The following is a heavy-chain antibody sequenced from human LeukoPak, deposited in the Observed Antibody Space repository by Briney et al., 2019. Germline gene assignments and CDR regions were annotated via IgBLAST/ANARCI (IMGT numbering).Heavy chain of an antibody. CDR2: IYSGGST. Sequence: GGSLRLSCAASGFTVSHNYMSWVRQAPGKGLEWVSVIYSGGSTNYADSVKGRFTISRDNSKNTLYLQMNSLRAEDTAVYYCARDLSGPLDSWGQGTLVTVSS. CDR1: GFTVSHNY. V-gene: IGHV3-66*01. J-gene: IGHJ4*02. D-gene: IGHD5-12*01. CDR3: ARDLSGPLDS.